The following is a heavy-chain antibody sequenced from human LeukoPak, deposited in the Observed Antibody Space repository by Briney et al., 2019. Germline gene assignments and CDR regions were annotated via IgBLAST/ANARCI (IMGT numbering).Heavy chain of an antibody. Sequence: LSLTCTVSGGSISSGGYDCSWIHEHPGKGLEWIGYIYYSGSTYYNPSLKSRVTISVDTSKNQFSLKLSSVTGADTAVYYCARGPRGSGLFDYWGQETLVTVSS. CDR2: IYYSGST. D-gene: IGHD3-22*01. V-gene: IGHV4-31*03. CDR1: GGSISSGGYD. J-gene: IGHJ4*02. CDR3: ARGPRGSGLFDY.